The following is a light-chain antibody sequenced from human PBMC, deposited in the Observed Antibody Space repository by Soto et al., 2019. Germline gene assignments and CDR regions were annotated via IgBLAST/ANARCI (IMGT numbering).Light chain of an antibody. CDR2: RND. CDR3: ATWDDSLSGVV. V-gene: IGLV1-47*01. Sequence: QSVLTQPPSMTGTPGQRVTISCSGSSSNIGSNYVYWYQHLPGTAPKLLMYRNDQRPSGVPDRFSGSRSATSASLAISGLRSEDESDYYCATWDDSLSGVVFGGGTKLTVL. CDR1: SSNIGSNY. J-gene: IGLJ2*01.